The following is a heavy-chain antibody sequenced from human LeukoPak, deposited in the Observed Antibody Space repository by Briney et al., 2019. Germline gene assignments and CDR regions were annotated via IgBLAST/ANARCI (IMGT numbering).Heavy chain of an antibody. J-gene: IGHJ4*02. CDR3: ARHSSNWYEDY. V-gene: IGHV3-23*01. Sequence: GGSLRLSCAASGFTFSSYAMSWVRQAPGKGLEWVSAIGGSGGSTFYPDSVRGRFTISRDNSKNTLYLQMNSLRAEDTAVYYCARHSSNWYEDYWGQGALVTVSP. CDR2: IGGSGGST. D-gene: IGHD6-13*01. CDR1: GFTFSSYA.